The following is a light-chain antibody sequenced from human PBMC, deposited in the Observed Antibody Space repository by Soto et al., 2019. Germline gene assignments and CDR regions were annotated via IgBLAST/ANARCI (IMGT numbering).Light chain of an antibody. CDR2: GAS. CDR1: QSVSNN. Sequence: EIVMTQSPATLSVSPGERATLSCRASQSVSNNLAWYQQKPGQAPRLLIYGASTRATGIPARFSGSGSGTEFTLTISSLQSEDFAVYYCQQYNNWPHTFGQGNKLEIK. V-gene: IGKV3-15*01. J-gene: IGKJ2*01. CDR3: QQYNNWPHT.